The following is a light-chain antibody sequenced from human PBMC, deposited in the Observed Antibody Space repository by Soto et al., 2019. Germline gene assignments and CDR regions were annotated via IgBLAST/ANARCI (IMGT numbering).Light chain of an antibody. CDR2: GAS. CDR1: QSVSSSY. J-gene: IGKJ1*01. Sequence: EIVLTQSPGTLSLSPGERATLSCRASQSVSSSYLAWYQQKPGQAPRLLIYGASSRATGIPDRFSGSESGTDFTLTISRLEPEDFAMYYCQQYGSSPQTFGQGTKVDIK. CDR3: QQYGSSPQT. V-gene: IGKV3-20*01.